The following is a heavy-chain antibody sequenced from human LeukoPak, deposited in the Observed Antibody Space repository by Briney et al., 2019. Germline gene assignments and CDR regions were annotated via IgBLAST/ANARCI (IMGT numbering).Heavy chain of an antibody. CDR1: GGSFSGYY. CDR2: INHSGST. V-gene: IGHV4-34*01. CDR3: ARLDSWSGRNFDY. Sequence: SETLSLTCAVYGGSFSGYYWSWIRQPPGKGLEWIGEINHSGSTNYNPSLKSRVTISVDTSKNQFSLKLSSVTAADTAVYYCARLDSWSGRNFDYWGQGTLVTVSS. J-gene: IGHJ4*02. D-gene: IGHD3-3*01.